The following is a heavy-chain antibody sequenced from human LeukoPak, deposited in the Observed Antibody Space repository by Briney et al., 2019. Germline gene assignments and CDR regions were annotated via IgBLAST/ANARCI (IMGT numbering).Heavy chain of an antibody. D-gene: IGHD1-14*01. CDR1: EFIFSSFD. Sequence: GGSLRLSCAASEFIFSSFDIHWVRQAPGKGLEWVAFIQFDGTNELYAESVKGRFTISRDNAKNLLYLQMSSLRAEDTAVYYCARARIDYWGQGTLVTVSS. CDR3: ARARIDY. J-gene: IGHJ4*02. V-gene: IGHV3-30*02. CDR2: IQFDGTNE.